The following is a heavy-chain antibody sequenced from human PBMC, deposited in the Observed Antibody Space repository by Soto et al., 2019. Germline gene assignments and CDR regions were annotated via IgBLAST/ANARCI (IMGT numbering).Heavy chain of an antibody. CDR2: ISTDDGYT. Sequence: QVQLVQSGAEVKKPGAAVKVSCKASGYTVSNYAISWVRQAPGQGLEWMGWISTDDGYTNYARDRVTMTKDSSTNTAYMELRSLRSDDTAIYYCARDRLHSGYDGDYWGQGTLVTVSS. J-gene: IGHJ4*02. D-gene: IGHD5-12*01. V-gene: IGHV1-18*01. CDR3: ARDRLHSGYDGDY. CDR1: GYTVSNYA.